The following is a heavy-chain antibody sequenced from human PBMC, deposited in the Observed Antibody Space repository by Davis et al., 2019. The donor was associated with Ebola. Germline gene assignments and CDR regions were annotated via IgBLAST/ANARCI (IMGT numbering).Heavy chain of an antibody. J-gene: IGHJ3*02. D-gene: IGHD1-20*01. CDR3: ATLRRTITGMDDGFDI. Sequence: KVSCKGSGYSFTSHWIGWVRQMPGKGLEWMGIIYTGDSDTRYRPSFRGQVTISADKSIKTAFLQWSSLKASDTAMYYCATLRRTITGMDDGFDIWGQGTMVTVSS. CDR2: IYTGDSDT. CDR1: GYSFTSHW. V-gene: IGHV5-51*01.